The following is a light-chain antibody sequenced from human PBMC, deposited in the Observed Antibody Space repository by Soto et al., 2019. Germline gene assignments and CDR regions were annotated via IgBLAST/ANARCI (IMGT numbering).Light chain of an antibody. V-gene: IGKV3-15*01. Sequence: EIVLTQSPATLSLSPGERATLSCRASQSVSSYLAWYQQRPGQTPSLLIYAASTRATGIPARFSGSGSGTEFTLTINSLQSEDFAVYYCHQYHNWPRTFGQGTKVEI. CDR2: AAS. CDR1: QSVSSY. CDR3: HQYHNWPRT. J-gene: IGKJ1*01.